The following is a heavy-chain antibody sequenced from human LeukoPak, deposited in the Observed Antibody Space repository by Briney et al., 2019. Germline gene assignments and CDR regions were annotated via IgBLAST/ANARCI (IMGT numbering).Heavy chain of an antibody. V-gene: IGHV1-18*01. Sequence: ASVKVSCKASGYTFTSYGISWVRQAPGQGLEWMGWISAYNGNTNCAQKLQGRVTMTTDTSTSTAYMELRSLRSDDTAVYYCARDRLFPIVVVVAATQRGDYYYGMDVWGQGTTVTVSS. CDR3: ARDRLFPIVVVVAATQRGDYYYGMDV. CDR1: GYTFTSYG. J-gene: IGHJ6*02. CDR2: ISAYNGNT. D-gene: IGHD2-15*01.